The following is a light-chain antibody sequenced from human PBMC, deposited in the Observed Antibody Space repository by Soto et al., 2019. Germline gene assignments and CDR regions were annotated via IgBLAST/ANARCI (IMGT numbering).Light chain of an antibody. CDR3: QQYGSSPLT. J-gene: IGKJ4*01. V-gene: IGKV3-20*01. CDR1: QSVSRSY. Sequence: EIVLTQSPGTLSLSPGERATLSCRASQSVSRSYLAWYQQKPGQAPRLLIYGASSRATGIPDRFSGSGSGTDFTLTISRLEPEDFAVYYCQQYGSSPLTFGGGTKVAIK. CDR2: GAS.